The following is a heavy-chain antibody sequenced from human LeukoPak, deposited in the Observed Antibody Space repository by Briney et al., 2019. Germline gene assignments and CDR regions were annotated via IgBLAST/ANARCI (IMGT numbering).Heavy chain of an antibody. CDR3: ARDRSPRRCLDY. CDR2: ISSSSSYI. J-gene: IGHJ4*02. CDR1: GFTFSSYS. Sequence: GGSLRLSCAASGFTFSSYSMNWVRQAPGKGLEWVSSISSSSSYIYYADSVKGRFTISRDNAKNSLYLQMNSLRAEDTAVYYCARDRSPRRCLDYWGQGTLVTVSS. V-gene: IGHV3-21*01.